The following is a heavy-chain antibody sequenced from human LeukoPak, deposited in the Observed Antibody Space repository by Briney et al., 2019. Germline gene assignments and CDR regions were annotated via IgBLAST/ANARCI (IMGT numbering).Heavy chain of an antibody. D-gene: IGHD6-19*01. V-gene: IGHV1-2*02. J-gene: IGHJ3*02. Sequence: ASVKVSCKASGYTFTGYYMHWVRQAPGQGLEXXXXXXXXSGGTNYAQKFQGRVTMTRDTSISTAYMELSRLRSDDTAVYYCARDLGHSSGWYGGAFDIWGQGTMVTVSS. CDR2: XXXXSGGT. CDR1: GYTFTGYY. CDR3: ARDLGHSSGWYGGAFDI.